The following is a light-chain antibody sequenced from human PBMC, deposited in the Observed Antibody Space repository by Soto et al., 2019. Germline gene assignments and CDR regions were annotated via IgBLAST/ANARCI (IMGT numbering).Light chain of an antibody. Sequence: ELLLTQSPVTLPLYIGERATLSCRASQSVSSTYLAWYQQKPGQAPRLLIYGASSRATGIPDRFSGSGSGTDFTLTISTLEPEDCAVYYCQQYGTASLNFGGGGKVDIK. J-gene: IGKJ4*01. V-gene: IGKV3-20*01. CDR2: GAS. CDR3: QQYGTASLN. CDR1: QSVSSTY.